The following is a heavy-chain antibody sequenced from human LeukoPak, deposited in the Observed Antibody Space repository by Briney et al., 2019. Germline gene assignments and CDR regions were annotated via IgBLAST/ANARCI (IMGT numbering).Heavy chain of an antibody. V-gene: IGHV3-53*01. CDR2: IYIGGNT. D-gene: IGHD3-22*01. CDR1: GFTVSSNY. CDR3: AREVNGQNWFDP. Sequence: PGGSLRLSCAASGFTVSSNYMTWVRQAPGKGLEWVSVIYIGGNTYYADSVKGRFTISRDNSKNTVYLQINSLRVEDTAVYYCAREVNGQNWFDPWGQGTLVTVSS. J-gene: IGHJ5*02.